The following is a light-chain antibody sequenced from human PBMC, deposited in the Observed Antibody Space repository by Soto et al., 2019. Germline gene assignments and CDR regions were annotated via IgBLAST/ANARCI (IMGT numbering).Light chain of an antibody. CDR3: SSYTGSSTYV. Sequence: QSVLTQPASVSGSPGQSITISCTGTSRDVGAYDYVSWYLQYPDKAPQLLIYYVDHRPSGVSSRFSGSKSGNTASLAISGLQAEDEADYYCSSYTGSSTYVFGTGTKVTVL. CDR1: SRDVGAYDY. V-gene: IGLV2-14*03. CDR2: YVD. J-gene: IGLJ1*01.